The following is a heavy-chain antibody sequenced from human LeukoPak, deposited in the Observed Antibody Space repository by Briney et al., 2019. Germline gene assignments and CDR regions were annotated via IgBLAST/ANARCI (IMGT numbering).Heavy chain of an antibody. D-gene: IGHD6-13*01. CDR2: IYYSGTT. CDR3: ARGVYIAAAQYGY. Sequence: SETLSLTCTVSGGSISSYYWSWIRQPPGKGLEWIGYIYYSGTTNYNPSLKSRVTISVDTSKNQFSLKLSSVTAADTAVYYFARGVYIAAAQYGYWGQGTLVTVSS. CDR1: GGSISSYY. V-gene: IGHV4-59*01. J-gene: IGHJ4*02.